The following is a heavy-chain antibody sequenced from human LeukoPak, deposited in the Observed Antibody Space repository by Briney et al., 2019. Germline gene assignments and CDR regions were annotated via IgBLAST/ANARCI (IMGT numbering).Heavy chain of an antibody. CDR2: ISGSGGST. CDR1: GFTFSDYY. D-gene: IGHD3-16*01. J-gene: IGHJ4*02. CDR3: ANAADYDYVWGSTPPSYYFDY. Sequence: GGSLRLSCAASGFTFSDYYMSWVRQAPGKGLEWVSAISGSGGSTYYADSVKGRFTISRDNSKNTLYLQMNSLRAEDTAVYYCANAADYDYVWGSTPPSYYFDYWGQGTLVTVSS. V-gene: IGHV3-23*01.